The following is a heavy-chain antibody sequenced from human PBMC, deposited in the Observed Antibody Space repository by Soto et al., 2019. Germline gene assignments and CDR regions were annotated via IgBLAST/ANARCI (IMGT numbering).Heavy chain of an antibody. J-gene: IGHJ6*02. Sequence: PSETLSLTCTVSGGSMSSYYWSWIRQPPGKGLEWIGYIYYSGSTNYNPSLKSRVTMSVDTPKNQFSLKLSPVTAADTAVYYCARRGYGPGFPYYYGMDVWGQGTTVTVS. D-gene: IGHD3-10*01. CDR2: IYYSGST. CDR1: GGSMSSYY. V-gene: IGHV4-59*01. CDR3: ARRGYGPGFPYYYGMDV.